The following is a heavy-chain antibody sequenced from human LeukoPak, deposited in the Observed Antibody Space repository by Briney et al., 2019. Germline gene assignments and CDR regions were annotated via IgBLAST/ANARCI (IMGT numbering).Heavy chain of an antibody. CDR3: AALAVAGTGDYYYYGMDV. CDR2: INPSGGST. J-gene: IGHJ6*04. V-gene: IGHV1-46*01. D-gene: IGHD6-19*01. Sequence: ASVRVSCKASGYTFTSYYMHWVRQAPGQGLEWMGIINPSGGSTSYAQKFRGRVTMTRDTSTSTVYMELSSLRSEDTAVYYCAALAVAGTGDYYYYGMDVWGKGTTVTVSS. CDR1: GYTFTSYY.